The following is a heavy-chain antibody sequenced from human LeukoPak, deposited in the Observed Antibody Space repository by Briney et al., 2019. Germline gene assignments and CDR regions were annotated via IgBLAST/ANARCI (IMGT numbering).Heavy chain of an antibody. V-gene: IGHV1-18*01. J-gene: IGHJ4*02. CDR3: ARDPGSGWLS. CDR2: ISAYNGNT. D-gene: IGHD6-19*01. CDR1: GYTFTSYG. Sequence: ASVKVSCKASGYTFTSYGISWVRQAPGQGLEWMGWISAYNGNTNYAQKFQGRVTITADKSTSTAYMELSSLRSEDTAVYYCARDPGSGWLSWGQGTLVTVSS.